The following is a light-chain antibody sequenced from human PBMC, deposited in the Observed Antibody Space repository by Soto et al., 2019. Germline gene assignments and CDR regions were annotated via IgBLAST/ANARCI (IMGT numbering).Light chain of an antibody. J-gene: IGKJ5*01. CDR2: DAS. Sequence: DIQMTQAPSSLSASLGNRVTITCRASQSISTYLNWYQKKPGKAPNLLIYDASRLQSGVPSRFSGSGGGTDFTLSISSVQPEDFATYFCQQSYMEPITFGQGTRLEIK. V-gene: IGKV1-39*01. CDR3: QQSYMEPIT. CDR1: QSISTY.